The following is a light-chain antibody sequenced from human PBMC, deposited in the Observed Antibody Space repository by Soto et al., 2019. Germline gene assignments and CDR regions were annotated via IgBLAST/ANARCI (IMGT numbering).Light chain of an antibody. CDR1: SSDVGGYEY. V-gene: IGLV2-14*01. CDR2: EVI. J-gene: IGLJ3*02. Sequence: QSALTQPASVSGSPGQSITISCTGTSSDVGGYEYVSWYQQYPGKAPKLMIYEVIDRPAGAPRRFSGSKSGNAASLTISGLQAEDEGDYYCSSYTSSYTWVFGGGTKVTVL. CDR3: SSYTSSYTWV.